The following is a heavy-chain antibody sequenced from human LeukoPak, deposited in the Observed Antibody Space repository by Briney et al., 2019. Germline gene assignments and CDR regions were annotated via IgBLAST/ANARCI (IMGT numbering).Heavy chain of an antibody. J-gene: IGHJ4*02. CDR2: ISSSGSTI. V-gene: IGHV3-48*04. Sequence: GGSLRLSCAASGLTFSSYDMHWVRQATGKGLEWVSYISSSGSTIYYADSVKGRFTISRDNAKNSLYLQMNSLRAEDTALYYCAKGLVGATIEGFGDYWGQGTLVTVSS. D-gene: IGHD1-26*01. CDR1: GLTFSSYD. CDR3: AKGLVGATIEGFGDY.